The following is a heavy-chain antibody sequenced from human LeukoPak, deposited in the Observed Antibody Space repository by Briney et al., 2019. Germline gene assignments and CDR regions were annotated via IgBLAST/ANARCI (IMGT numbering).Heavy chain of an antibody. D-gene: IGHD5-12*01. CDR2: IYYSGST. J-gene: IGHJ3*02. V-gene: IGHV4-59*01. Sequence: SETLSLTCTVSGGSISSYYWSWIRQPPGRGLEWIGYIYYSGSTNYNPSLKSRVTISVDTSKNQFSLKLSSVTAADTAVYYCARGVRLDAFDIWGQGTMVTVSS. CDR3: ARGVRLDAFDI. CDR1: GGSISSYY.